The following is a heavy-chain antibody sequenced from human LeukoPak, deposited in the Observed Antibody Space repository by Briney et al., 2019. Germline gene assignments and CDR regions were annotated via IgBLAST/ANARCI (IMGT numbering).Heavy chain of an antibody. Sequence: GGSLRLSCAASGFSFSRYAMHWVRRAPGKGLEWVAVISYDGSNKIYADSVKGRFTISRDNSKNTLYVQTNSLRAEDTAVYYCARGPVWGNYGWSYFDYWGQGTLVTVSS. CDR1: GFSFSRYA. CDR2: ISYDGSNK. J-gene: IGHJ4*02. CDR3: ARGPVWGNYGWSYFDY. D-gene: IGHD3-10*01. V-gene: IGHV3-30-3*01.